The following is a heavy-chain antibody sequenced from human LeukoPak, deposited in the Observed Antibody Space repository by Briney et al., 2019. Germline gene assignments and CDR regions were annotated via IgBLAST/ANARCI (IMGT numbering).Heavy chain of an antibody. CDR3: ARDHTAGYSNLPDAFDI. D-gene: IGHD6-13*01. CDR2: FSAYNGNT. V-gene: IGHV1-18*01. J-gene: IGHJ3*02. CDR1: GYTFTSYG. Sequence: ASVKVSCKASGYTFTSYGISWVRQAPGQGLEWMGWFSAYNGNTNYAQKLQGRVTMTTDTSTSTAYMELRSLRSDDTAVYYCARDHTAGYSNLPDAFDIWGQGTMVTVSS.